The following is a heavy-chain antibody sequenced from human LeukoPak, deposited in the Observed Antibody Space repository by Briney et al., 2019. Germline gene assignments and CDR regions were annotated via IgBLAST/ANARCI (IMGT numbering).Heavy chain of an antibody. CDR1: GYTFTSYG. CDR2: INAGNGNT. CDR3: ARDWSRDPSYGYFFDY. D-gene: IGHD5-18*01. Sequence: ASVKVSCKASGYTFTSYGISWVRQAPGQRLEWMGWINAGNGNTKYSQKFQGRVTITRDTSASTAYMELSSLRSEDTAVYYCARDWSRDPSYGYFFDYWGQGTLVTVSS. V-gene: IGHV1-3*01. J-gene: IGHJ4*02.